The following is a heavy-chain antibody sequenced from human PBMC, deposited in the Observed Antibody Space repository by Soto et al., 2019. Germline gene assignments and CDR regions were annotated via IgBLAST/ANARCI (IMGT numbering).Heavy chain of an antibody. V-gene: IGHV1-69*08. D-gene: IGHD3-10*01. CDR1: GGTFSSYT. CDR3: ARDIALWFGELLFAYYYGMDV. J-gene: IGHJ6*02. Sequence: QVQLVQSVAEVKKPGSSVKVSCKASGGTFSSYTISWVRQAPGHGLEWMGRIIPILGIANYAQKFQGRVTITADKSTSTAYMELSSLRSEDTAVYYCARDIALWFGELLFAYYYGMDVWGQGTTVTVSS. CDR2: IIPILGIA.